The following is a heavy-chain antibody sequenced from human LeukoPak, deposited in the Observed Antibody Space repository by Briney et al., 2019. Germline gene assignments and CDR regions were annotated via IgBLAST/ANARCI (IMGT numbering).Heavy chain of an antibody. V-gene: IGHV3-48*03. CDR2: ISSSGSTI. CDR3: ARDKLISLYGMDV. Sequence: GGSLRLSCAASGFTLSSYEMNWVRQAPGKGLEWVSYISSSGSTIYYADSVKGRFTISRDNAKNSLYLQMNSLRAEDTAVYYCARDKLISLYGMDVWGQGTTVTVSS. CDR1: GFTLSSYE. J-gene: IGHJ6*02.